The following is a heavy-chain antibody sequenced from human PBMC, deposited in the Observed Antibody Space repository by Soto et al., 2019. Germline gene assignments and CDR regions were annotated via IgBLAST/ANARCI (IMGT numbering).Heavy chain of an antibody. CDR2: IDRDGSDT. J-gene: IGHJ4*02. CDR3: ASMAGTYPY. D-gene: IGHD1-26*01. CDR1: GFAFSRFP. V-gene: IGHV3-74*03. Sequence: GGSLRLSCAASGFAFSRFPMHWVRQAPGKGLVWVSRIDRDGSDTTYADSVKGRFTISRDNAKNIVYLQMSSLRAEDTALYYCASMAGTYPYWGQGTLLTVSS.